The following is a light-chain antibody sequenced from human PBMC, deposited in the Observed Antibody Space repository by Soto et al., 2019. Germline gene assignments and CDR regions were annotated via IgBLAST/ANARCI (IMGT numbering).Light chain of an antibody. CDR3: QSYASSLSVVV. V-gene: IGLV1-40*01. J-gene: IGLJ2*01. CDR1: SSNIGAGYD. CDR2: GNS. Sequence: QSALTQPPSVSGAPGQRVTISCTGSSSNIGAGYDVHWYQQLPGTAPKLLIHGNSNRPSGVPDRFSGSKSGTSASLAITGLQSEDEADYYCQSYASSLSVVVFGGGTKLTVL.